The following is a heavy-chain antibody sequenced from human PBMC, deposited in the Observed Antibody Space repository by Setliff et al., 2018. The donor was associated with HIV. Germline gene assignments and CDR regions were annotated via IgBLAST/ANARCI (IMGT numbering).Heavy chain of an antibody. CDR1: AGSFSDYY. D-gene: IGHD6-6*01. V-gene: IGHV4-34*01. CDR3: ATSGYSSSSGGDWFDP. J-gene: IGHJ5*02. CDR2: INHSGST. Sequence: PSETLSLTCAVYAGSFSDYYWSWIRQPPGKGLEWIGGINHSGSTKYNQSLRSRLTISVDTSKNQFSLKLSSVTVADTAVYYCATSGYSSSSGGDWFDPWGQGTVVTVSS.